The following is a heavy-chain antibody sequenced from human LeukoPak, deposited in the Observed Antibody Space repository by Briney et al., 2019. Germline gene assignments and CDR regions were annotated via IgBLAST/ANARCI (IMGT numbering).Heavy chain of an antibody. CDR3: AKDLGYYYDSSGYGSDY. CDR2: ISGSGGST. Sequence: GGSLRLSCAASGFTFSNYWMSWVRQAPGKGLEWVSAISGSGGSTYYADSVKGRFTISRDNSKNTLYLQMNSLRAEDTAVYYCAKDLGYYYDSSGYGSDYWGQGTLVTVSS. D-gene: IGHD3-22*01. J-gene: IGHJ4*02. V-gene: IGHV3-23*01. CDR1: GFTFSNYW.